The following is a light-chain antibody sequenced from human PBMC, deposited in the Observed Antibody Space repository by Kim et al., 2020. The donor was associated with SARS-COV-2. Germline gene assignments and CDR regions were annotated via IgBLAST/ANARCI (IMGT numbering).Light chain of an antibody. CDR3: CSYAGSRLYYV. J-gene: IGLJ1*01. CDR1: NSDLGSYNL. Sequence: QSALTQPASVSGSPGQSITISCTGTNSDLGSYNLVSWYQHHPGKAPNLIIFEVNKRPSGVSDRFSGSKSDYTASLTISGLQPEDEADYYCCSYAGSRLYYVFGTGTKVTVL. CDR2: EVN. V-gene: IGLV2-23*02.